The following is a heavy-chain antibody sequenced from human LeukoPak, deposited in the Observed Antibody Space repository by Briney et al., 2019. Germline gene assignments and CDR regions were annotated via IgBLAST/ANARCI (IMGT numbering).Heavy chain of an antibody. V-gene: IGHV3-49*03. D-gene: IGHD1-1*01. CDR3: TRDQGTPGYYGMDV. CDR1: GFTFGDYA. Sequence: SLRLSCTASGFTFGDYAMSWFRQAPGKGLEWVGFIRSKAYGGTTEYAASVKGRFTISRDDSKSIAYLQMNSLKTEDTAVYYCTRDQGTPGYYGMDVWGQGTTVTVSS. J-gene: IGHJ6*02. CDR2: IRSKAYGGTT.